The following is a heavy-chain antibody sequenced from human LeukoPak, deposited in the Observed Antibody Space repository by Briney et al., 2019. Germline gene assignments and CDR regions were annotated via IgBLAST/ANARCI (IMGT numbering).Heavy chain of an antibody. CDR3: ARYRVPDSSSWYLLFRGGSFYYYYYMDV. J-gene: IGHJ6*03. CDR2: ISAYNGNT. Sequence: ASVKVSCKASGYTFTSYGISWVRQAPGQGLEWMGWISAYNGNTNYAQKLQGRVTMTTDTSTSTAYMELRSLRSDDTAVYYCARYRVPDSSSWYLLFRGGSFYYYYYMDVWGKGTTVTVSS. V-gene: IGHV1-18*01. D-gene: IGHD6-13*01. CDR1: GYTFTSYG.